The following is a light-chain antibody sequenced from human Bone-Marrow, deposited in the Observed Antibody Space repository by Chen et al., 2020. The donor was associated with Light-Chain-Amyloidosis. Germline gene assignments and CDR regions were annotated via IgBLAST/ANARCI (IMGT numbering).Light chain of an antibody. J-gene: IGKJ4*01. V-gene: IGKV3-20*01. CDR1: QTISSNS. CDR3: QQYGTSPLT. Sequence: EIVLTQSPGTLSLSPGEGANLSCRASQTISSNSLTWYQQKFGQAPRLLIYGSASRATGIPDRFTGSGSGTDCTLTINRLEPEDFAMYYCQQYGTSPLTIGGGTKVEIK. CDR2: GSA.